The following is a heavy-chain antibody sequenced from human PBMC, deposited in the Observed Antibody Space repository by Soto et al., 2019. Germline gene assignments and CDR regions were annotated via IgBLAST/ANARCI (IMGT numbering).Heavy chain of an antibody. Sequence: GASVKVSCKASGGTFSSYAISWVRQAPGQGLEWMGGIIPIFGTANYAQKFQGRVTITADESTSTAYMELSSLRSEDTAVYYCARSPYYYDSSGPPPGNYYYYGMDVWGQGTTVTVSS. V-gene: IGHV1-69*13. J-gene: IGHJ6*02. CDR1: GGTFSSYA. CDR2: IIPIFGTA. D-gene: IGHD3-22*01. CDR3: ARSPYYYDSSGPPPGNYYYYGMDV.